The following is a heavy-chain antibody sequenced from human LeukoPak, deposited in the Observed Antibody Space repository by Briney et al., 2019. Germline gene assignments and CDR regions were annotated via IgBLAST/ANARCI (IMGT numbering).Heavy chain of an antibody. CDR3: ARAYTPFYCSGGSCSAYYFDY. D-gene: IGHD2-15*01. CDR2: INHSGST. J-gene: IGHJ4*02. Sequence: SWVRQPPGKGLEWIGEINHSGSTNYNPSLKSRVTISVDTSKNQFSLKLSSVTAADTAVYYCARAYTPFYCSGGSCSAYYFDYWGQGTLVTVSS. V-gene: IGHV4-34*01.